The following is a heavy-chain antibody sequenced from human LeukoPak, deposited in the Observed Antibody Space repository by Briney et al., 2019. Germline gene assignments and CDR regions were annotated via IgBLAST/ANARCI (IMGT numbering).Heavy chain of an antibody. J-gene: IGHJ4*02. CDR2: INSNGSNT. V-gene: IGHV3-64*02. CDR1: GFAFSTYA. Sequence: GGSLRLSCAASGFAFSTYAMHWVRQAPGKGLEHVSGINSNGSNTNYADSVEGRFTISRDNSKNTLYLLMGSLRPEDMAVYYCARVSGYSYGQWGQGTLVTVSS. D-gene: IGHD5-18*01. CDR3: ARVSGYSYGQ.